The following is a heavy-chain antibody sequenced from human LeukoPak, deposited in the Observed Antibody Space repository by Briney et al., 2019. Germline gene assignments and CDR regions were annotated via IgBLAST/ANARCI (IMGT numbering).Heavy chain of an antibody. CDR1: GGTFSIYA. CDR2: IIPIFGTA. J-gene: IGHJ4*02. V-gene: IGHV1-69*01. D-gene: IGHD3-3*01. CDR3: ARGRLRFLEWLLDY. Sequence: SVTVSCKASGGTFSIYAISWVRQAPGQGLEWMGGIIPIFGTANYAQKFQGRVTITADESTSTAYMELSSLRSEDTAVYYCARGRLRFLEWLLDYWGQGTLVTVSS.